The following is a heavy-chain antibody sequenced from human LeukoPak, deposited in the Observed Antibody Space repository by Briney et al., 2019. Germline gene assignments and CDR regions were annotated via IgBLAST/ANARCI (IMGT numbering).Heavy chain of an antibody. CDR3: AKDTWKYYDILTGSFDY. Sequence: GGSLRLSCAASGFTFSDYYMSWIRQAPGKGLEWVSAISGSGGSTYYADSVKGRFTISRDNSKNTLYLQMNSLRAEDTAVYYCAKDTWKYYDILTGSFDYWGQGTLVTVSS. CDR2: ISGSGGST. CDR1: GFTFSDYY. D-gene: IGHD3-9*01. V-gene: IGHV3-23*01. J-gene: IGHJ4*02.